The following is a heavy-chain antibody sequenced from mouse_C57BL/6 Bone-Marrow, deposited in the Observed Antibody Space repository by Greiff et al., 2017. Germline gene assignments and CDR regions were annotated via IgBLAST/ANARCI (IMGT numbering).Heavy chain of an antibody. V-gene: IGHV1-81*01. CDR2: IYPRSGNT. D-gene: IGHD4-1*01. J-gene: IGHJ2*01. Sequence: VQLQQSGAELVRPGSSVKMSCKTSGYTFTSYGISWVKQRTGPGLEWIGEIYPRSGNTYYNEKFKGNATLTADKSSSTAYMERRSLTSEDSAVYFCARSGTGYWGQGTTLTVSS. CDR1: GYTFTSYG. CDR3: ARSGTGY.